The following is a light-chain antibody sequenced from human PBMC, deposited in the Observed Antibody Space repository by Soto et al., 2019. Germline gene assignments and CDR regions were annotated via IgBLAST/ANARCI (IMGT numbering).Light chain of an antibody. CDR3: LQDYNYPRT. CDR2: DVS. J-gene: IGKJ1*01. Sequence: AIRMTQSPSSLSASTGDRVTIACRASQGFSSYLAWYQQKPGKAPKLLIYDVSSLERGVPSRFSGSGSGTEFTLIISNLQPDDFATYYCLQDYNYPRTFGQGTKVDIK. CDR1: QGFSSY. V-gene: IGKV1-8*01.